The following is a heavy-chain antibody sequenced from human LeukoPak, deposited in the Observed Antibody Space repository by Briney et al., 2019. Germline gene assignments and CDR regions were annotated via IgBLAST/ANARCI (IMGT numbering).Heavy chain of an antibody. CDR1: GFTFSSYA. CDR2: IYSGGST. V-gene: IGHV3-53*01. Sequence: PGGSLRLSCAASGFTFSSYAMSWVRQAPGKGLEWVSVIYSGGSTYYADSVKGRFTISRDNSKNTLYLQMNSPRAEDTAVYYCARNGQFGVVDYWGQGTLVTVSS. J-gene: IGHJ4*02. CDR3: ARNGQFGVVDY. D-gene: IGHD3-3*01.